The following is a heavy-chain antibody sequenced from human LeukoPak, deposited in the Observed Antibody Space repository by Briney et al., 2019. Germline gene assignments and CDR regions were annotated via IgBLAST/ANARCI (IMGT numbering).Heavy chain of an antibody. CDR1: GFTFSSYW. V-gene: IGHV3-74*01. Sequence: GGSLRLSCAASGFTFSSYWMHWVRQAPGKGLVWVSRINSDGSSVAYADSVQGRFTISRDNANNTLYLQVSSLSVEDTAVYYCARETSTGKYPQNVPDYWGQGTLVTVSS. CDR3: ARETSTGKYPQNVPDY. CDR2: INSDGSSV. D-gene: IGHD2-8*02. J-gene: IGHJ4*02.